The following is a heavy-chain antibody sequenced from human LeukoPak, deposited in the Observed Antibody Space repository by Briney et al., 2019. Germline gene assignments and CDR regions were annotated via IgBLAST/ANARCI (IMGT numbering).Heavy chain of an antibody. J-gene: IGHJ3*02. CDR2: ISAYNNNV. D-gene: IGHD6-6*01. Sequence: ASVKVSCKASGYTFTTYGVSWVRQAPGQGLEWMGWISAYNNNVNYAQKVQGRVTMTTDTSTSTAYMELRNLRSDDTAVYYCARDSIFDIWGQGTMVTVSS. CDR3: ARDSIFDI. V-gene: IGHV1-18*01. CDR1: GYTFTTYG.